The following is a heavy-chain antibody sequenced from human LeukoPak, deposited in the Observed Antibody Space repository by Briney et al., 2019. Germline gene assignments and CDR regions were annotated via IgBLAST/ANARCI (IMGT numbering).Heavy chain of an antibody. CDR1: PLTFSSYD. CDR2: ISSSSGTI. J-gene: IGHJ4*02. D-gene: IGHD6-6*01. CDR3: ARDKGTSYLSSFDY. V-gene: IGHV3-48*01. Sequence: PGGSLRLSCAAPPLTFSSYDMNWVRQAPGKGLEWVSFISSSSGTIYYADSVRGRFTISRDNAKNSLYLQMNSVRVEDTGVYYCARDKGTSYLSSFDYWGQGTLVTVSS.